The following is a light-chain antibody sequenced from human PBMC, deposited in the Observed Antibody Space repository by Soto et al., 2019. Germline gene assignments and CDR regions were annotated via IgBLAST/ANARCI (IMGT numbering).Light chain of an antibody. J-gene: IGKJ3*01. Sequence: DIQMTQSPSSLSASVGDRVTITCRASQSISSYLNWYQQKPGKAPKLLIYAASSLQSGVPSRFSGSGSETDFTLTISSLQPEDFATYYCQQSYSTITFGPGTKVDIK. CDR2: AAS. CDR1: QSISSY. V-gene: IGKV1-39*01. CDR3: QQSYSTIT.